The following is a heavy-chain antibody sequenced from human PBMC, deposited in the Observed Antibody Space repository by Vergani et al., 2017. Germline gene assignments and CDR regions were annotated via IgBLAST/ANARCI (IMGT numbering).Heavy chain of an antibody. CDR2: ISNTGGST. J-gene: IGHJ1*01. CDR3: AKGGYSSGWYFSSGSEYFQH. V-gene: IGHV3-23*04. Sequence: VQLVESGGGVVQPGRSLRLSCAASGFTFSSYGMHWVRQAPGKGLEWVSAISNTGGSTYYADSVKGRFTISRDNSKNTLHLQMNSLIAEDTAVYSCAKGGYSSGWYFSSGSEYFQHWGQGTLVTVSS. D-gene: IGHD6-19*01. CDR1: GFTFSSYG.